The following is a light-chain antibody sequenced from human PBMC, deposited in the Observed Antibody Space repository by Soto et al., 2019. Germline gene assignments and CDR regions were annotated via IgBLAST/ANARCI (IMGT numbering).Light chain of an antibody. V-gene: IGLV1-47*01. CDR2: RNN. CDR1: SSNIGSNY. J-gene: IGLJ3*02. CDR3: AAWDDSLSGQGV. Sequence: QSVLTQPPSASGTPGQRVTISCSGSSSNIGSNYVYWYQQLPGTAPKLLIYRNNQRPSGVPDRFSGSKSGTSASLAISGLRSDDEADYYCAAWDDSLSGQGVFGGGTKLTVL.